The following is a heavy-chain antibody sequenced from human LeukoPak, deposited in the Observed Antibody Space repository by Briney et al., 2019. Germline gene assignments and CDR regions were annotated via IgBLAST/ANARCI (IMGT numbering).Heavy chain of an antibody. CDR1: GFTFSGFW. J-gene: IGHJ4*02. Sequence: GGSLRLSCAVSGFTFSGFWMSWSRQAPGKGLEWVASINSDGSEGYYADVVKGRFTISRDNAKNSLYLQINSLRAEDTALYYCAKDPRSQYYDSSGYPYYFDYWGQGTLVTVSS. D-gene: IGHD3-22*01. V-gene: IGHV3-7*03. CDR3: AKDPRSQYYDSSGYPYYFDY. CDR2: INSDGSEG.